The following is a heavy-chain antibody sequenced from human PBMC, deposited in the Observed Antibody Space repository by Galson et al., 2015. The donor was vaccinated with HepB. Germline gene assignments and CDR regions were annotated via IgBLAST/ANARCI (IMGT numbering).Heavy chain of an antibody. J-gene: IGHJ6*02. CDR2: IYYSGST. V-gene: IGHV4-31*03. CDR3: ARDTDGDRYGMDV. CDR1: GGSISSGGYY. Sequence: LSLTCTVSGGSISSGGYYWSWIRQHPGKGLEWIGYIYYSGSTYYNPSLKSRVTISVDTSKNQFSLKLSSVTAADTAVYYCARDTDGDRYGMDVWGQGTTVTVSS. D-gene: IGHD3-10*01.